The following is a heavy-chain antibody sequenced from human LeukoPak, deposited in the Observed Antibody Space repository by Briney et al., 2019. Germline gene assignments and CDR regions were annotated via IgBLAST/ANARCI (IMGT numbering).Heavy chain of an antibody. CDR1: GFTFREYS. CDR3: AKGGYTTWFDP. CDR2: IRSNGGDT. V-gene: IGHV3-23*01. Sequence: PGGSLGLSCAASGFTFREYSMSWVRQAPGKGLEWVSNIRSNGGDTYYTDSVKGRFTTSRDNSKNTLYLEMNSLRAGDTAVYYCAKGGYTTWFDPWGQGTLVTVPS. J-gene: IGHJ5*02. D-gene: IGHD2-15*01.